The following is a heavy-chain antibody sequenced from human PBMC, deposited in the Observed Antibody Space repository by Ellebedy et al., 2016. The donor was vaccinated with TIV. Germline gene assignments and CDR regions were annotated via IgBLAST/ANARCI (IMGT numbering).Heavy chain of an antibody. CDR3: ARGYLNFGELSVSTYNWFDP. D-gene: IGHD3-10*01. Sequence: SETLSLTXAVYVGSFSGYYWGWIRQPPGKGLEWIGEINHSGSTKYNPSLKSRVTISVDTPKNQVSLKLSSVTAADTAVYYCARGYLNFGELSVSTYNWFDPWGQGTPVIVSS. V-gene: IGHV4-34*01. CDR2: INHSGST. CDR1: VGSFSGYY. J-gene: IGHJ5*02.